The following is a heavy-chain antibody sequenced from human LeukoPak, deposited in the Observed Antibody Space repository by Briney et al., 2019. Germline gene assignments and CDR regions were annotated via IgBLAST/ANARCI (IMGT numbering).Heavy chain of an antibody. V-gene: IGHV4-34*01. CDR3: ARYYYDSSGYYYYFDY. D-gene: IGHD3-22*01. J-gene: IGHJ4*02. CDR2: INHSGST. Sequence: SETLSLTCAVYGGSFSGYYWSWIRQPPGKGLEWIWEINHSGSTNYNPSLKSRVTISVDTSKNQFSLKLSFVTAADTAVYYCARYYYDSSGYYYYFDYWGQGTLVTVSS. CDR1: GGSFSGYY.